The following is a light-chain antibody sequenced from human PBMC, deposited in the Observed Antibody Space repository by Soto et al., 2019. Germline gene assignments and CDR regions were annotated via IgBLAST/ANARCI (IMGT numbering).Light chain of an antibody. CDR2: EAS. CDR3: LQHNSYPRT. CDR1: QGISND. J-gene: IGKJ4*01. V-gene: IGKV1-17*01. Sequence: DIQMTQSPSSLSASVGDRVTITCRASQGISNDLAWYQHRPEKVPKRLIYEASTLQSGVPSRFSGSGSGTEFTLTISSLQPEDFATYYCLQHNSYPRTFGGGTTVEIK.